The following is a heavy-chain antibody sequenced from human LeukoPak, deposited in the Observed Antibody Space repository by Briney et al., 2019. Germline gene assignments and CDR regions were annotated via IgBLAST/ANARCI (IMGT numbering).Heavy chain of an antibody. J-gene: IGHJ4*02. Sequence: SVKVSCKASGYTFTGYYMHWVRQAPGQGLEWMGWINPNSGGTNYAQKFQGRVTMTSDTSLRTAYMELSRLRSDDTAVYYCARGVGATDYWGQGTLVTVSS. CDR2: INPNSGGT. CDR1: GYTFTGYY. D-gene: IGHD1-26*01. CDR3: ARGVGATDY. V-gene: IGHV1-2*02.